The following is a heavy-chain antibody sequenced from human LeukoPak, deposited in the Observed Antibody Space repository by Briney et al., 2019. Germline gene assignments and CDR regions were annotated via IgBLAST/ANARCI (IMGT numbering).Heavy chain of an antibody. Sequence: GGSLRLSCAASGFTFSSYSMNWVRQAPGKGLEWVSSISSSSSYIYYADSVKGRFTVSRDNDKDSLYLQMSSLRDDDTAVYFCARLDLTTLDYWGQGTLVTVSS. CDR1: GFTFSSYS. D-gene: IGHD4-17*01. CDR2: ISSSSSYI. J-gene: IGHJ4*02. CDR3: ARLDLTTLDY. V-gene: IGHV3-21*01.